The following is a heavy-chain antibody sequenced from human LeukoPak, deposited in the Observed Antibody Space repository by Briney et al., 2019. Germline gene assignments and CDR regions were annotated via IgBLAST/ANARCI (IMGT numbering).Heavy chain of an antibody. V-gene: IGHV4-34*01. J-gene: IGHJ5*02. CDR3: ASTQIIVGATDNWFDP. Sequence: SETLSLTCAVYGGSFSGYYWSWIRQPPGKGLEWIGEINHSGSTNYNPSLKSRVTISVDTSKNQFSLKLSSVTAADTAVYYCASTQIIVGATDNWFDPWGQGTLVTVSS. CDR2: INHSGST. CDR1: GGSFSGYY. D-gene: IGHD1-26*01.